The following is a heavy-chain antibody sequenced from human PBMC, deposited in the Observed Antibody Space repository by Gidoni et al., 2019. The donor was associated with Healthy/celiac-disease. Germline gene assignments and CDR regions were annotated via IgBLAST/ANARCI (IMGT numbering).Heavy chain of an antibody. V-gene: IGHV3-30-3*01. CDR3: ARWPKGDAFDI. Sequence: QVQVVASGGGVVQRGRCLGLPCAASGFPFSSYAMTWLRQAPGRGLEWVAVISYDGNNKYYADSVKGRFTISRDNSKNTLYLQMNSLRAEDTAVYYCARWPKGDAFDIWGQGTMVTVSS. CDR1: GFPFSSYA. J-gene: IGHJ3*02. CDR2: ISYDGNNK.